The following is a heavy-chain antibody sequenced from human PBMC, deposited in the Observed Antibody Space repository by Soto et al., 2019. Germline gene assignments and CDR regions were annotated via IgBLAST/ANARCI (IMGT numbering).Heavy chain of an antibody. J-gene: IGHJ6*01. V-gene: IGHV1-69*13. D-gene: IGHD4-4*01. CDR3: ASGSQSHTVASSYCYGMDV. CDR2: IIPIFGTA. Sequence: SVKVSFKASGGTFSSDAINWVRQAPVQGLEWMGGIIPIFGTANYAQKFQGRVPITADESTSTAYMERSSLRADDTAVYYCASGSQSHTVASSYCYGMDVWGQGTTVTVSS. CDR1: GGTFSSDA.